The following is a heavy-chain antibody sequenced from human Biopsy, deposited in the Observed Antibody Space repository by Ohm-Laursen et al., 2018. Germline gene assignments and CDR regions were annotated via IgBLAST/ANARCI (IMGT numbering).Heavy chain of an antibody. CDR1: GFIFLEYA. D-gene: IGHD6-13*01. CDR2: LSWNSDSI. CDR3: AKDRYPSSWHYYGGTVV. Sequence: SLRVCCAASGFIFLEYAMHWVRPAPGKGLDWVSGLSWNSDSIGYADSVKGRFTISRDNAKNSLYLQMSSLRSEDTALYYCAKDRYPSSWHYYGGTVVWGQGTPVTVSS. V-gene: IGHV3-9*01. J-gene: IGHJ6*02.